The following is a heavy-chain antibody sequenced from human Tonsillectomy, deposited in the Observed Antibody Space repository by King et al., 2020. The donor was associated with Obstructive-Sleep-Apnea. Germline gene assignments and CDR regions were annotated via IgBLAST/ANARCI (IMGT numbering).Heavy chain of an antibody. CDR3: AKVSAQRDDV. CDR2: IINSGGTT. V-gene: IGHV3-23*04. Sequence: DVQLVESGGGLIQPGGSLRLSCAAAGFTFSSFDMSWGRQTPGKGLEWVSAIINSGGTTFYADSVKGRFTLSRDNSKNTLYVLMNSLRDEDTAVYYCAKVSAQRDDVWGQGARVTVSS. J-gene: IGHJ3*01. D-gene: IGHD6-25*01. CDR1: GFTFSSFD.